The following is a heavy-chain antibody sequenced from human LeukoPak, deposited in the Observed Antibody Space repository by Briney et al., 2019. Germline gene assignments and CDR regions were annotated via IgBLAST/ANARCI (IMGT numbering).Heavy chain of an antibody. Sequence: GGSLRLSCTASGFTFDSYAMSWVRQAPGKGLEWVSSISGGSEDTYYADSVKGRFTISRDTSKSTLYLQMNSPTAEDTAVYYCARTIAQYSNSWLYFYYGLDVWGQGTTVTVSS. V-gene: IGHV3-23*01. CDR3: ARTIAQYSNSWLYFYYGLDV. CDR1: GFTFDSYA. CDR2: ISGGSEDT. J-gene: IGHJ6*02. D-gene: IGHD6-13*01.